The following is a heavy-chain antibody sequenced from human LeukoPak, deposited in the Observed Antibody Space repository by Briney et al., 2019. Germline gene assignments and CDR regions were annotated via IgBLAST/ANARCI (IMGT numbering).Heavy chain of an antibody. CDR1: GFTFSSYS. CDR2: ISSSSSTI. V-gene: IGHV3-48*01. J-gene: IGHJ4*02. CDR3: ARGTLNIPGEHGAFDY. Sequence: GGSLRLSCAASGFTFSSYSMNWVRQAPGKGLEWVSYISSSSSTIYYADSVKGRFTISRDNAKNSLYLQMNSLRAEDTAVYYCARGTLNIPGEHGAFDYWGQGTLVTVSS. D-gene: IGHD1-14*01.